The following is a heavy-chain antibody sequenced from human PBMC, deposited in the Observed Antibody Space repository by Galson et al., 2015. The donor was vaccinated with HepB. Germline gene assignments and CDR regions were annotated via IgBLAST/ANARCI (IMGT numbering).Heavy chain of an antibody. Sequence: SLRLSCAASGLTFSNYWMHWVRQDPGKGLVWVARINSDGSGTSYGDSVKGRFIISRDNAKNTLYLQMNSLRREDTAVYYCARDRSLGSDFDYWGRGTLVTVSS. CDR3: ARDRSLGSDFDY. CDR2: INSDGSGT. J-gene: IGHJ4*02. CDR1: GLTFSNYW. D-gene: IGHD6-25*01. V-gene: IGHV3-74*01.